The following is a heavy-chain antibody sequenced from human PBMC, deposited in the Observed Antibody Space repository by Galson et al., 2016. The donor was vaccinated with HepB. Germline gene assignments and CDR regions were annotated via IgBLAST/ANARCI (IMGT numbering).Heavy chain of an antibody. J-gene: IGHJ4*02. CDR2: ISATGGSA. D-gene: IGHD3-22*01. CDR3: AKVRYDSSSYQSPYFDH. CDR1: GFTFKSYA. Sequence: SLRLSCAASGFTFKSYAMNWVRQAPGKGLEWVSAISATGGSAYYADSVKGRFTISRDNSKNTLFLQMHSLRVEDTAVYYCAKVRYDSSSYQSPYFDHWGQGILVTVSS. V-gene: IGHV3-23*01.